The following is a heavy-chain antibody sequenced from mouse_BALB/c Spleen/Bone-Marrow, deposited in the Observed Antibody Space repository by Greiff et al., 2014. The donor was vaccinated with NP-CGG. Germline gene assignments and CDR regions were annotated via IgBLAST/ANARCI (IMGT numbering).Heavy chain of an antibody. Sequence: VQLQQSGPELVKPGASVRISRKASGYTFTSYYIHWVKQRPGQGLEWIGWIYPGNVNTKYNEKFKGKATLTADKPSSTAYMQLSSLTSEDSAVYFCARDTMDYWGQGTSVTVSS. CDR1: GYTFTSYY. J-gene: IGHJ4*01. V-gene: IGHV1S56*01. CDR3: ARDTMDY. CDR2: IYPGNVNT.